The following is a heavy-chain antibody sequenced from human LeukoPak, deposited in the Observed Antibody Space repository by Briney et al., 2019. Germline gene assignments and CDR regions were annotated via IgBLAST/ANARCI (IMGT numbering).Heavy chain of an antibody. D-gene: IGHD3-10*01. CDR3: ARVAPFYGSASGGDFDY. Sequence: ASVKVSCKASGYTFSSYDINWVRQATGPGLEWMGWMNPNSGNTGYAQKFQGRVTMTRNTSISTAYMELSSLRSEDTAVYYCARVAPFYGSASGGDFDYWGQGTLVTVSS. CDR1: GYTFSSYD. J-gene: IGHJ4*02. V-gene: IGHV1-8*01. CDR2: MNPNSGNT.